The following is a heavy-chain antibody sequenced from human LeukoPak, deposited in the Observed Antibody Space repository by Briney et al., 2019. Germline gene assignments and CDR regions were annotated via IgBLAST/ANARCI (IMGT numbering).Heavy chain of an antibody. CDR1: GYTFTGYY. CDR2: INPNSGGT. V-gene: IGHV1-2*02. D-gene: IGHD5-18*01. Sequence: GASVKVSCKASGYTFTGYYMHWVRQAPGQGLEWMGWINPNSGGTSYAQKFQGRVTMTRDTSISTAYMELSRVRSDDTAVYYCARDPSYSSHYYYYMDVWGKGTTVTVSS. J-gene: IGHJ6*03. CDR3: ARDPSYSSHYYYYMDV.